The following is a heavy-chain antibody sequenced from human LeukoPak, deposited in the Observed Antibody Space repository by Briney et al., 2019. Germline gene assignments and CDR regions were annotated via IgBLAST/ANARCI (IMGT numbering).Heavy chain of an antibody. CDR3: ARGGGILTGYYSY. J-gene: IGHJ4*02. CDR2: IKQDGSDK. V-gene: IGHV3-7*01. Sequence: GGSLRLSCAASKFTFSYFWMSWVRQTPGKGLEWVASIKQDGSDKYYVDSVKGRFTISRDNAKNSLYLQMNSLRAEDTAVYYCARGGGILTGYYSYWGQGTQVTVSS. CDR1: KFTFSYFW. D-gene: IGHD3-9*01.